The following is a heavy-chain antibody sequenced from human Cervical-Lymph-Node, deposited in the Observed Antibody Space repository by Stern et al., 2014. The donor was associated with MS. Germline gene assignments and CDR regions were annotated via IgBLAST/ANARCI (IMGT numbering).Heavy chain of an antibody. CDR1: GFTFSDYY. D-gene: IGHD1-1*01. V-gene: IGHV3-11*06. CDR3: AAREH. Sequence: VQLVESGGDLVKPGGSLKLSCAASGFTFSDYYMSGIRQAPGKGLECIPYIRTESPYTNYAASVRGRFTIPRDAAKNSLYLQMNGLRAADPAVYYCAAREHWGQGTLVSVSS. CDR2: IRTESPYT. J-gene: IGHJ4*02.